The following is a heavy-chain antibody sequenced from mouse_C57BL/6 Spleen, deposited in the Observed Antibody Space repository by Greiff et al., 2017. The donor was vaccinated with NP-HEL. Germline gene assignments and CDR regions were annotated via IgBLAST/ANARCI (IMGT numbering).Heavy chain of an antibody. CDR2: ISNGGGST. D-gene: IGHD2-4*01. CDR1: GFTFSDYY. J-gene: IGHJ3*01. Sequence: EVKLMESGGGLVQPGGSLKLSCAASGFTFSDYYMYWVRQTPEKRLEWVAYISNGGGSTYYPDTVKGRFTLSRDNAKNTLYLQMSRLKSEDTAMYYCARHDYDYDGAWFAYWGQGTLVTVSA. CDR3: ARHDYDYDGAWFAY. V-gene: IGHV5-12*01.